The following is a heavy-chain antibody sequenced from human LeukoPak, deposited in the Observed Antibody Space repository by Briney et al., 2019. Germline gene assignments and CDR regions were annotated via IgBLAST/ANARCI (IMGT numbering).Heavy chain of an antibody. D-gene: IGHD6-13*01. CDR1: GFTFSSYW. V-gene: IGHV3-7*01. CDR2: IKQDGSEK. CDR3: ARDGGGGIAAAGTNFDY. Sequence: GGSLRLSCAASGFTFSSYWMSWVRQAPGKGLEWVANIKQDGSEKYYVDSVKGRFTISRDNAKNSLYLQMNSLRAEDTAVYYCARDGGGGIAAAGTNFDYWGQGTLVTVSS. J-gene: IGHJ4*02.